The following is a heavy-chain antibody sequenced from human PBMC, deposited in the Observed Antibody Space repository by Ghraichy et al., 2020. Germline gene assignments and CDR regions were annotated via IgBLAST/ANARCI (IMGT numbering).Heavy chain of an antibody. J-gene: IGHJ4*02. V-gene: IGHV3-23*01. CDR2: ISGSGGST. CDR1: GFIFSSYA. CDR3: AKDLGDYVWGSYRYTLLEYHD. D-gene: IGHD3-16*02. Sequence: GGSLRLSCAASGFIFSSYAMSWVRQAPGKGLEWVSAISGSGGSTYYADSVKGRFTISRDNSKNTLYLQMNSLRAEDTAVYYCAKDLGDYVWGSYRYTLLEYHDWGQGTLVTVSS.